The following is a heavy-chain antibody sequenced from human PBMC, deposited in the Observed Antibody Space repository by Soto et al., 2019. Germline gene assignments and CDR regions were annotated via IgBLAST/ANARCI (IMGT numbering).Heavy chain of an antibody. CDR2: VSSDGRNK. Sequence: PRGSPRLSCAASGFTCSNHGMHWVRQAPGKGLQWVAVVSSDGRNKFYSDSAKGRFTISRDNAQNSLYLQMNSLRDEDTAVYYCARGLYYYDSSGYWGYWGQGTLVTVSS. CDR3: ARGLYYYDSSGYWGY. D-gene: IGHD3-22*01. V-gene: IGHV3-30*03. J-gene: IGHJ4*02. CDR1: GFTCSNHG.